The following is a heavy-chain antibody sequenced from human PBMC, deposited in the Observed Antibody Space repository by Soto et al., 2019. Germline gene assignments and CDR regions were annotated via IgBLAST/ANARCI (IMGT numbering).Heavy chain of an antibody. CDR2: ISAYNGNT. CDR1: GYAFTSYG. CDR3: ARDHYYDSSGPFPPLDY. J-gene: IGHJ4*02. D-gene: IGHD3-22*01. Sequence: ASVKVSCKASGYAFTSYGISWVRQAPGQGLEWMGWISAYNGNTNYAQKLQGRVTMTTDTSTSTAYMELRSLRSDDTAVYYCARDHYYDSSGPFPPLDYWGQGTLVTVSS. V-gene: IGHV1-18*01.